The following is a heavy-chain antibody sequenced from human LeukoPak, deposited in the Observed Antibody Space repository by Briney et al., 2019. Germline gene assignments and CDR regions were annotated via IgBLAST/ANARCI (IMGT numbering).Heavy chain of an antibody. CDR3: ARDVGSYSDFSIDC. J-gene: IGHJ4*02. CDR1: GFTFSSYS. CDR2: ISSSSSYI. V-gene: IGHV3-21*01. D-gene: IGHD3-3*01. Sequence: GGSLRLPCAASGFTFSSYSMNWVRQAPGKGLEWVSSISSSSSYIYYADSVKGRFTISRDNAKNSLYLQMNSLRAEDTAVYYCARDVGSYSDFSIDCWGQGTLVTVSS.